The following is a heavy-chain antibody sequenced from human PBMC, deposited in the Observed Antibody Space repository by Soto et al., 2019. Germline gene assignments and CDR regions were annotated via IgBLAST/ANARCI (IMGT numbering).Heavy chain of an antibody. D-gene: IGHD3-10*01. J-gene: IGHJ4*02. CDR2: ISGSGGST. Sequence: GGFLRLSCAASGFTFISYAMSWVRQAPGKGLEWVSAISGSGGSTYYADSVKGRFTISRDNSKNTLYLQMNSLRAEDTAVYYCAKDENYYGSGSPIDYWGQGTLVTVSS. CDR3: AKDENYYGSGSPIDY. CDR1: GFTFISYA. V-gene: IGHV3-23*01.